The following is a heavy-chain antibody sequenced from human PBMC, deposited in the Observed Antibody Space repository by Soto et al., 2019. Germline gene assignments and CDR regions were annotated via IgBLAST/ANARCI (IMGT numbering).Heavy chain of an antibody. D-gene: IGHD3-10*01. CDR3: ARDDYGSGSSYFDY. CDR1: GGSISSSNW. Sequence: QVQLQESGPGLVKPSGTLSLTCAVSGGSISSSNWWSWVRQPPGTGLEWIGEIYHSGSTNYNPYLKSRVTISVDKSKNQFSLKLSSVTAADTDVYYCARDDYGSGSSYFDYWGQGTLVTVAS. CDR2: IYHSGST. V-gene: IGHV4-4*02. J-gene: IGHJ4*02.